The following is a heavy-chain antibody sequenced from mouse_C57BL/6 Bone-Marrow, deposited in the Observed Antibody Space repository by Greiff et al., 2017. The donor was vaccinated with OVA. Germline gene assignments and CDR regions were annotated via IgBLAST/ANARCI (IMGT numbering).Heavy chain of an antibody. CDR1: FYTFTSYW. V-gene: IGHV1-5*01. J-gene: IGHJ2*01. CDR2: IYPGNSDT. D-gene: IGHD1-1*01. CDR3: TREITTTDY. Sequence: EVQLQQSGTVLARPGASVTLHFNTSFYTFTSYWMHWVKQRPGQGLEWIGAIYPGNSDTSYNQKFKGKAKLTAVTSASTAYMELSSLTNEDSAVYYCTREITTTDYWGQGTTLTVSS.